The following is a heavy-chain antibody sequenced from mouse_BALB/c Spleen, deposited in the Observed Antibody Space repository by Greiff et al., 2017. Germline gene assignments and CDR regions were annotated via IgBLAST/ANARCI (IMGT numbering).Heavy chain of an antibody. D-gene: IGHD1-1*01. Sequence: DVKLVESGGGLVQPGGSRKLSCAASGFTFSDYGMAWVRQAPGKGPEWVAFISNLAYSIYYADTVTGRFTISRENAKNTLYLEMSSLRSEDTAMYYCARDYERAMDYWGQGTSVTVSS. V-gene: IGHV5-15*02. J-gene: IGHJ4*01. CDR1: GFTFSDYG. CDR3: ARDYERAMDY. CDR2: ISNLAYSI.